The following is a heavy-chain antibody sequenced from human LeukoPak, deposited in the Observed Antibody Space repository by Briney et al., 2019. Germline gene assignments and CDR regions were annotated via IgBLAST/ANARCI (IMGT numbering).Heavy chain of an antibody. CDR3: ARDSGMTTVTTADY. CDR2: ISSGSNTI. CDR1: GFIFSTYS. J-gene: IGHJ4*02. D-gene: IGHD4-17*01. V-gene: IGHV3-48*04. Sequence: PGGSLRLSCAASGFIFSTYSMNWVRQAPGKGLEWVSYISSGSNTIYYADSVKGRFTISRDNAKNSLYLQMNSLRAEDTAVYYCARDSGMTTVTTADYWGQGTLVTVSS.